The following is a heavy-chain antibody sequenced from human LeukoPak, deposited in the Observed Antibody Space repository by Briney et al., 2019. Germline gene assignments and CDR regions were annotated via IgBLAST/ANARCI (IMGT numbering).Heavy chain of an antibody. Sequence: WETLSLTCTVSGGSISSSSYDWGWIRQPRGKGLEWSGSIYYSGNPHYNPSLTSRVTMSVDMSKNQFSLMLSSVTAADTAVYYCARHPGNHLDWFDHWGQGTLVTVSS. D-gene: IGHD4-23*01. CDR2: IYYSGNP. J-gene: IGHJ5*02. V-gene: IGHV4-39*01. CDR3: ARHPGNHLDWFDH. CDR1: GGSISSSSYD.